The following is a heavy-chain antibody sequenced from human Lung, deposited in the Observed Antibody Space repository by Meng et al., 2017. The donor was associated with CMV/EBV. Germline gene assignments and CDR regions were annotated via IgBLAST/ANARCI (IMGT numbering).Heavy chain of an antibody. CDR3: AKGLGTTVWYSPLDS. D-gene: IGHD2-21*02. J-gene: IGHJ4*02. CDR2: ISAVIDNT. V-gene: IGHV3-23*01. CDR1: GFTFNKYA. Sequence: LXLTXAASGFTFNKYAMTCVRQAPGKGLEWVSIISAVIDNTYYADSVKGRFTLSRDNSMNTLYLQMHSLRAEDTAIYFCAKGLGTTVWYSPLDSWDRGTXVTVSS.